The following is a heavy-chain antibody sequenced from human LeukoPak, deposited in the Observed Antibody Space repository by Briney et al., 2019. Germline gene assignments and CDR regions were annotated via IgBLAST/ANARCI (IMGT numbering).Heavy chain of an antibody. CDR3: ARENYGSYHDDAFDI. CDR2: IYYSGST. CDR1: GGSISSYY. D-gene: IGHD1-26*01. J-gene: IGHJ3*02. V-gene: IGHV4-59*12. Sequence: SETLSLTCTVSGGSISSYYWSWIRQPPGKGLEWIGYIYYSGSTNYNPSLKSRVTISVDTSKNQFSLKLSSVTAADTAVYFCARENYGSYHDDAFDIWGQGTMVTVSS.